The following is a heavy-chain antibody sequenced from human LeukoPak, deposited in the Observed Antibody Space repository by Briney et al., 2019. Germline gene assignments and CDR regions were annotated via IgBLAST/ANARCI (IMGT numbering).Heavy chain of an antibody. CDR1: GYSFTSYW. CDR3: ARLYYYDSSGYSGLGY. Sequence: GESLKISCKGSGYSFTSYWIGWVRQMPGKGLEWMGIIYPGDSDTRYSPSFQGQVTISADKSISTAYLQWSSPKASDTAMYYCARLYYYDSSGYSGLGYWGQGTLVTVSS. D-gene: IGHD3-22*01. V-gene: IGHV5-51*01. CDR2: IYPGDSDT. J-gene: IGHJ4*02.